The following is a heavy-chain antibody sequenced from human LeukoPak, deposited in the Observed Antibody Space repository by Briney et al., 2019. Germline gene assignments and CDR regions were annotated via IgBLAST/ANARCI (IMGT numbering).Heavy chain of an antibody. Sequence: PSETLSLTCAVYGGSFSGYYWSWIRQPPGKGLEWIGETNHSGSTNYNPSLKSRVTMSVDTSKNQFSLKLSSVTAADTAVYYCAREKITVRGVIADWGQGTLVTVSS. D-gene: IGHD3-10*01. CDR1: GGSFSGYY. CDR3: AREKITVRGVIAD. J-gene: IGHJ4*02. CDR2: TNHSGST. V-gene: IGHV4-34*01.